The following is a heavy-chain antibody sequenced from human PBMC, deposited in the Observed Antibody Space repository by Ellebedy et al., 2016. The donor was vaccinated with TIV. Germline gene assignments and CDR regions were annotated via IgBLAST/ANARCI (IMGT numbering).Heavy chain of an antibody. V-gene: IGHV4-30-4*01. CDR2: IYYSGSA. CDR1: GGSISSDDYY. D-gene: IGHD3-10*01. Sequence: SETLSLTXTVSGGSISSDDYYWTWIRQPPGKGLEWIGYIYYSGSAYYNPSLKSRLTMSVDTPKNQFSLKLSSVTDADTAVYYCARAVWFGEFGLDYWGQGTLVTVSS. J-gene: IGHJ4*02. CDR3: ARAVWFGEFGLDY.